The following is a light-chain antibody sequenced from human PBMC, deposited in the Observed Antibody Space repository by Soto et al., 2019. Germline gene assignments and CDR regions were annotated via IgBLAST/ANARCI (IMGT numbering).Light chain of an antibody. V-gene: IGKV1-5*03. CDR3: HQYHSYSWT. CDR2: AAS. CDR1: RTISSW. Sequence: DIPMTQSPSTLSASIGDRVNITCRASRTISSWLAWYQQKAGQAPKLLIYAASRLQSGVPSRFSGSGSGTDFTLSITSLQPDDFATYYCHQYHSYSWTFGQGTKVEI. J-gene: IGKJ1*01.